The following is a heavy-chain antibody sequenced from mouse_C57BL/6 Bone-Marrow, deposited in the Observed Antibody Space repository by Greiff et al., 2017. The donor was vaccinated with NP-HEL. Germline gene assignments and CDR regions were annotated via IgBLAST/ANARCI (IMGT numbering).Heavy chain of an antibody. CDR1: GFTFSSYG. V-gene: IGHV5-6*01. J-gene: IGHJ2*01. CDR3: ARVLYGSSYVGYYFDY. D-gene: IGHD1-1*01. Sequence: EVKLVESGGDLVKPGGSLKLSCAASGFTFSSYGMSWVRQTPDKRLEWVATISSGGSYTYYPDSVKGRFTISRDNAKNTLYLQMSSLKSEDTAMYYCARVLYGSSYVGYYFDYWGQGTTLTDSS. CDR2: ISSGGSYT.